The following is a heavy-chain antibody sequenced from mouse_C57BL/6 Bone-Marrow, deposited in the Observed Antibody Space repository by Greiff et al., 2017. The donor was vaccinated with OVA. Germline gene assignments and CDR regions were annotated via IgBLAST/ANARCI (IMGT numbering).Heavy chain of an antibody. CDR2: INPNNGGT. V-gene: IGHV1-26*01. CDR3: ARKGGDPAWFAY. Sequence: VQLKQSGPELVKPGASVKISCKASGYTFTDYYMNWVKQSHGKSLEWIGDINPNNGGTSYNQKFKGKATLTVDKSSSTAYMELRSLTSEDSAVYYCARKGGDPAWFAYWGQGTLVTVSA. J-gene: IGHJ3*01. D-gene: IGHD2-13*01. CDR1: GYTFTDYY.